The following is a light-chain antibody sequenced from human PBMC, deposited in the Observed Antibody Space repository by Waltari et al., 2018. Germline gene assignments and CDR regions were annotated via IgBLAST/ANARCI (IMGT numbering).Light chain of an antibody. CDR2: DAS. CDR1: PSISSH. CDR3: QHRSDWPWT. J-gene: IGKJ1*01. V-gene: IGKV3-11*01. Sequence: ELLLTQSPATLPLSPGERATLSCRASPSISSHLAWYQHKPGQAPRLLVFDASNRATGIPARFSGAGSGTDFTLSITTLEPEDFAVYYCQHRSDWPWTFGQGTKVEFK.